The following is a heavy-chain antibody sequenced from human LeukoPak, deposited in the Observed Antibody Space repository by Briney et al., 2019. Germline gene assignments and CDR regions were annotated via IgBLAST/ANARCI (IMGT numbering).Heavy chain of an antibody. CDR3: ARDTEGYIYGYYYYGMDV. CDR1: GFSFDDYA. Sequence: GGSLRLSCAASGFSFDDYAMHWVRHAPGKGLEWVSLISGDSHSTFYADSVKGRFTISRDNSKNSLYLQMNSLRNDDTALYYCARDTEGYIYGYYYYGMDVWGQGTTVTVSS. V-gene: IGHV3-43*02. CDR2: ISGDSHST. D-gene: IGHD5-18*01. J-gene: IGHJ6*02.